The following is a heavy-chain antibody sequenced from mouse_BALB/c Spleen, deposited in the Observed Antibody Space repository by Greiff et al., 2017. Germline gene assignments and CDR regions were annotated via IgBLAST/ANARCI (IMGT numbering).Heavy chain of an antibody. V-gene: IGHV5-6-5*01. CDR1: GFTFSSYA. D-gene: IGHD4-1*01. J-gene: IGHJ4*01. Sequence: EVMLVESGGGLVKPGGSLKLSCAASGFTFSSYAMSWVRQTPEKRLEWVASISSGGSTYYPDSVKGRFTISRDNARNILYLQMSSLRSEDTAMYYCARGPTWDGGAMDYWGQGTSVTVSS. CDR3: ARGPTWDGGAMDY. CDR2: ISSGGST.